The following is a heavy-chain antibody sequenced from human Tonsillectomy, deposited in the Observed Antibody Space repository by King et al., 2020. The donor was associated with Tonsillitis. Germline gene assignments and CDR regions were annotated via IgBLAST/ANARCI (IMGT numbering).Heavy chain of an antibody. CDR1: GFTVSNNY. CDR2: IYSGGNT. Sequence: VQLVESGGGLIQPGGSLRLSCAASGFTVSNNYMSWVRQAPGKGLEWVSIIYSGGNTYYADSVKGRFTISRDKSKNMVYLQMNSLRAEDTAVYYCARADWFDPWGQGTPVTVSS. V-gene: IGHV3-53*01. CDR3: ARADWFDP. J-gene: IGHJ5*02.